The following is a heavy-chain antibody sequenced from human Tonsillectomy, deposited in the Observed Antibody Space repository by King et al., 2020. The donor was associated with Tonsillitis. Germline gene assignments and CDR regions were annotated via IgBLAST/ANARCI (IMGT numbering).Heavy chain of an antibody. CDR2: VYNSGST. Sequence: VQLQESGPGLVKPSETLSLTCTVSGGSISSYYWSWIRQPPGKGLEWIGYVYNSGSTNYNPSLKSRVTISEDTSKNQFSLKLSSVTAADTAMYFCARYRGHDSSSSRFDYWGQGTLVTVSS. CDR3: ARYRGHDSSSSRFDY. V-gene: IGHV4-59*08. CDR1: GGSISSYY. D-gene: IGHD6-6*01. J-gene: IGHJ4*02.